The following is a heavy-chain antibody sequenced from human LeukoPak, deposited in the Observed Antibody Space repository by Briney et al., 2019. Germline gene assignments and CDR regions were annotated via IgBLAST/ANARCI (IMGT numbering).Heavy chain of an antibody. D-gene: IGHD3-10*01. J-gene: IGHJ4*02. CDR3: ARGTHQDYYGSASFLFDY. CDR2: ISYDGSNK. CDR1: GFTFSSYG. V-gene: IGHV3-30*03. Sequence: PGRSLRLSCAASGFTFSSYGMHWVRQAPGKGLEWVAVISYDGSNKYYADSVKGRFTISRDNSKNTLYLQMNSLRAEDTAVYYCARGTHQDYYGSASFLFDYWGQGTLVTVPS.